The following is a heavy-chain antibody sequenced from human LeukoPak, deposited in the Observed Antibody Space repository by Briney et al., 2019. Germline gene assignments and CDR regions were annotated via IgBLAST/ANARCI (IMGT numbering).Heavy chain of an antibody. Sequence: ASVKVSCKGSGYSFTNYGVNWVRQAPGVGLEWLGWISTYNGDTVYAEKIQDRVTLTTNTAARTAYMELRSLISDDTAVYFCARALGFALGRLGRIDVWGQGTTVIVSS. J-gene: IGHJ6*02. D-gene: IGHD3-16*01. CDR1: GYSFTNYG. CDR3: ARALGFALGRLGRIDV. CDR2: ISTYNGDT. V-gene: IGHV1-18*01.